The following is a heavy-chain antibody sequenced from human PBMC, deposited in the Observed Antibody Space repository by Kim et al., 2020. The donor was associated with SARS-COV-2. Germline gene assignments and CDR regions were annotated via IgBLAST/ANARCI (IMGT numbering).Heavy chain of an antibody. D-gene: IGHD3-10*01. J-gene: IGHJ4*02. CDR1: GGSFSGYY. CDR3: ARGERAHHMVRGGTIGGLRSPKLDY. CDR2: INHSGST. Sequence: SETLSLTCAVYGGSFSGYYWSWIRQPPGKGLEWIGEINHSGSTNYNPSLKSRVTISVDTSKNQFSLKLSSVTAADTAVYYCARGERAHHMVRGGTIGGLRSPKLDYWGQGTLVTVSS. V-gene: IGHV4-34*01.